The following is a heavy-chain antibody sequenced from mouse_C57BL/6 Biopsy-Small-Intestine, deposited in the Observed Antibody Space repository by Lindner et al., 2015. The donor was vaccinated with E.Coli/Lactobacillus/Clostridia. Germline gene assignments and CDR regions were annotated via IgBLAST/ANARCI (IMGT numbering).Heavy chain of an antibody. Sequence: VQLQESGGGLVQPKGSLKLSCAASGFTFNTYAMHWVRRAPGKGLEWVRQAPGKGLEWVARIRNKSSNYATYYADSVKDRFTISRDDSQSMLYLQMNNLKTEDTAMYYCVRESERKNFDYWGQGTTLTVSS. J-gene: IGHJ2*01. CDR3: VRESERKNFDY. CDR1: GFTFNTYA. V-gene: IGHV10-3*01. CDR2: IRNKSSNYAT.